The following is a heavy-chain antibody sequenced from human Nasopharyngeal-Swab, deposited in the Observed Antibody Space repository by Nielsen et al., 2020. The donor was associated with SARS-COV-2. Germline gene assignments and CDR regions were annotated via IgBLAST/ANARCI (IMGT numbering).Heavy chain of an antibody. J-gene: IGHJ4*02. CDR2: FDPEDGET. D-gene: IGHD5-18*01. CDR3: ATGNFPSGGGYSYGYKEDYFDY. V-gene: IGHV1-24*01. Sequence: ASVKVSCKVSGYTLTELSMHWVRQAPGKGLEWMGGFDPEDGETIYAQKFQGRVTMTEDTSTDTAYMELSSLRSEDTAVYYCATGNFPSGGGYSYGYKEDYFDYWGQGTLVTVSS. CDR1: GYTLTELS.